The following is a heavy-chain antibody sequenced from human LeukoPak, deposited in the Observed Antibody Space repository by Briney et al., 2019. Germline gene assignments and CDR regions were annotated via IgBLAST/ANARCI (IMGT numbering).Heavy chain of an antibody. J-gene: IGHJ6*03. V-gene: IGHV3-7*01. CDR2: IKQDGSEK. CDR1: GFTFSSYA. CDR3: AREGNYGDYVIYYYYMDV. D-gene: IGHD4-17*01. Sequence: GGSLRLSCAASGFTFSSYAMSWVRQAPGKGMEWVANIKQDGSEKYYVDSVKGRYTISRDNAKNSLYLQMNSLRAEDTAVYYCAREGNYGDYVIYYYYMDVWGKGTTVTVSS.